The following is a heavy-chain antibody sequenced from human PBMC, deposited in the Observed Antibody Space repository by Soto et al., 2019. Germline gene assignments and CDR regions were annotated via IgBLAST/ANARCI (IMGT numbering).Heavy chain of an antibody. CDR3: ARDRFPYKYDSSTTPGDY. CDR1: GFTFSSYA. V-gene: IGHV3-30-3*01. J-gene: IGHJ4*02. Sequence: PGGSLRLSCAASGFTFSSYAMHWVRQAPGKGLEWVAVISYDGSNKYYADSVKGRFTISRDNSKNTLYLQMNSLRAEDTAVYYCARDRFPYKYDSSTTPGDYWGQGTLVTVSS. D-gene: IGHD3-22*01. CDR2: ISYDGSNK.